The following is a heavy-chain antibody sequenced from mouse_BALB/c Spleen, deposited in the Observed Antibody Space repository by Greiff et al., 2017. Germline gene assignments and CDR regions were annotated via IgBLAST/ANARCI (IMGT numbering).Heavy chain of an antibody. D-gene: IGHD3-1*01. V-gene: IGHV1S137*01. CDR1: GYTFTDYA. J-gene: IGHJ4*01. CDR2: ISTYYGDA. Sequence: LEESGAELVRPGVSVKISCKGSGYTFTDYAMHWVKQSHAKSLEWIGVISTYYGDASYNQKFKGKATMTVDKSSSTAYMELARLTSEDSAIYYCARSRGSSAYGRMDYWGQGTSVTVSS. CDR3: ARSRGSSAYGRMDY.